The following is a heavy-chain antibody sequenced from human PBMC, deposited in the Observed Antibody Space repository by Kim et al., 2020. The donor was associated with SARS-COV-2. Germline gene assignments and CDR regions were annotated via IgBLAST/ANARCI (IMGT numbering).Heavy chain of an antibody. V-gene: IGHV4-59*01. Sequence: YNPSLKSRVTISVDTSKNQFSLKLSSVTAADTAVYYCARDLSRTRGAFDIWGQGTMVTVSS. D-gene: IGHD3-10*01. CDR3: ARDLSRTRGAFDI. J-gene: IGHJ3*02.